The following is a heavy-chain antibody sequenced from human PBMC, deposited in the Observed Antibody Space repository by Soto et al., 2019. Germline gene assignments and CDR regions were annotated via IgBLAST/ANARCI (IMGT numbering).Heavy chain of an antibody. CDR3: AREQRIQQLPTPGREFDY. CDR2: ISSSSSYI. V-gene: IGHV3-21*01. J-gene: IGHJ4*02. CDR1: GFTFSSYS. D-gene: IGHD5-18*01. Sequence: GGSLRLSCAASGFTFSSYSMNWVRQAPGKGLEWVSSISSSSSYIYYADSVKGRFTISRDNAKNSLYLQMNSLRAEDTAVYYCAREQRIQQLPTPGREFDYWGQGTLVTVSS.